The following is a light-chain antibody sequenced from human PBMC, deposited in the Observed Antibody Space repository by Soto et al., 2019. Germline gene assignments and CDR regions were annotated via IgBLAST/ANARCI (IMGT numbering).Light chain of an antibody. CDR1: QDISIN. Sequence: EVVLTQSPATLSVSPGERAILSCRASQDISINLAWYQQKPGQAPRLLFYRTSTRATDIPARFSGSGSGTDFTLTISSLQSEDFAVYSCQQYHKWPITFGQGTRLEIK. V-gene: IGKV3-15*01. J-gene: IGKJ5*01. CDR3: QQYHKWPIT. CDR2: RTS.